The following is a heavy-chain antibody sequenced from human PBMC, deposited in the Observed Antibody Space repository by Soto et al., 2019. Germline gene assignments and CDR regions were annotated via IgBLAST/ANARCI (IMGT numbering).Heavy chain of an antibody. D-gene: IGHD6-13*01. Sequence: QVQLVESGGGVVQPGRSLRLSCAASGFTFSNYAMHWVRQAPGKGLEWVAAILSGEINKYSADSVKGRFTISRDNSKNTLYLQMSSLRPEDTAVYYCAIIATSGGGDAFDIWGQGTMVTVSS. CDR3: AIIATSGGGDAFDI. CDR2: ILSGEINK. CDR1: GFTFSNYA. V-gene: IGHV3-30-3*01. J-gene: IGHJ3*02.